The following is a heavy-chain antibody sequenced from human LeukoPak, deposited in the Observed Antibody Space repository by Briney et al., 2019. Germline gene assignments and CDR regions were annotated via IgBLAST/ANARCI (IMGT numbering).Heavy chain of an antibody. CDR1: GGSISSSSYY. CDR3: ARDRLGSLLSPLWDY. J-gene: IGHJ4*02. D-gene: IGHD2-21*01. CDR2: IYYSGST. V-gene: IGHV4-39*07. Sequence: PSETLSLTCTVSGGSISSSSYYWGWIRQPPGKGLEWIGSIYYSGSTYYNPSLKSRVTISVDTSKNQFSLKLSSVTAADTAVYYCARDRLGSLLSPLWDYWGQGTLVTVSS.